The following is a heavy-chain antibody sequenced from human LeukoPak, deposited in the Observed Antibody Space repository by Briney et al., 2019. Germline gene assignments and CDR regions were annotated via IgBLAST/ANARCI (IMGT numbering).Heavy chain of an antibody. CDR3: ARAPCGGDCYRGYYFDY. CDR1: GGSISSYY. CDR2: IYYSGST. V-gene: IGHV4-59*01. D-gene: IGHD2-21*02. Sequence: SETLSLTCTVSGGSISSYYWSWIRQPPGKGLEWTGYIYYSGSTKYKPSLKSRVTISVDTSKNPFSLKLSSVTAADTAVYYCARAPCGGDCYRGYYFDYWGQGTLVTVSS. J-gene: IGHJ4*02.